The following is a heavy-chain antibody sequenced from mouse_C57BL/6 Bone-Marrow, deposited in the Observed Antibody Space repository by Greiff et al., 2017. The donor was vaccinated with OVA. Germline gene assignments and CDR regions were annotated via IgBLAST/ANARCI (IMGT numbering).Heavy chain of an antibody. V-gene: IGHV1-64*01. CDR3: ARPYDYDRDYYAMDY. Sequence: QVQLQQPGAELVKPGASVKLSCKASGYTFTSYWMHWVKQRPGQGIEWIGMIHPNSGSTNYNEKFKSKATLTVDKSSSTAYMQLSSLTSEDSAVYYCARPYDYDRDYYAMDYWGQGTSVTVAS. CDR2: IHPNSGST. J-gene: IGHJ4*01. D-gene: IGHD2-4*01. CDR1: GYTFTSYW.